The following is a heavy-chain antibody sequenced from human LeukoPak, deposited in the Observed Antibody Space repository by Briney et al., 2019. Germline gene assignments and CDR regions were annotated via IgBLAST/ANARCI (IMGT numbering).Heavy chain of an antibody. CDR3: AKSGTKYTSSNFDS. CDR1: GFTFSSYA. D-gene: IGHD6-6*01. J-gene: IGHJ4*02. V-gene: IGHV3-30*18. CDR2: ISYEGTNK. Sequence: PGGSLRLSCAASGFTFSSYAMSWVRQAPGKGLEWVAVISYEGTNKYYIESVKGRFTISRDNSKNTLYLQMSSLRAEDTAVYYCAKSGTKYTSSNFDSWGQGTLVTVSS.